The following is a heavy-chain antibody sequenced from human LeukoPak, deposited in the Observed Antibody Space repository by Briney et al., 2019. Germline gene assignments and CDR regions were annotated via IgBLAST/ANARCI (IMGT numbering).Heavy chain of an antibody. CDR3: ARDLTIFGVAQDYGMDV. J-gene: IGHJ6*02. CDR1: GYTFTSYG. D-gene: IGHD3-3*01. Sequence: ASVKVSCKASGYTFTSYGISWVRQAPGQGLEWMGWISAYNGNTNYAQKLQGRVTTTTDTSTSTAYMELRSLRSDDTAVYYCARDLTIFGVAQDYGMDVWGQGTTVTVS. V-gene: IGHV1-18*01. CDR2: ISAYNGNT.